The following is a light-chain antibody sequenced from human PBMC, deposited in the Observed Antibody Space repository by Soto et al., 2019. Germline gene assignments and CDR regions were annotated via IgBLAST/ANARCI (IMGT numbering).Light chain of an antibody. CDR1: SDDVGAYNS. V-gene: IGLV2-23*01. CDR3: CSSAPESTYV. CDR2: KGT. Sequence: ALAHPASVSWSPGQSITISCTGTSDDVGAYNSVSWYQQLPHKAPQVILYKGTQRPSGVSSRFSGSTSGNAASLTISGLQADDEADYFCCSSAPESTYVFGTGTKVTVL. J-gene: IGLJ1*01.